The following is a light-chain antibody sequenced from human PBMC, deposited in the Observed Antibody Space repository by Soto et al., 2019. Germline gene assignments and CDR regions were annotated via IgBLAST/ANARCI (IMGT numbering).Light chain of an antibody. CDR3: SSYTSSVTLV. Sequence: QSALTQPASVSGSPGQSITISCTGTSSGVGGYNFVSWYQQHPGKAPKLMIYEVSNRPSGVSYRFSGSKSGNTASLTISGLQAEDEADYYCSSYTSSVTLVFGGGTKLTVL. CDR2: EVS. CDR1: SSGVGGYNF. V-gene: IGLV2-14*01. J-gene: IGLJ2*01.